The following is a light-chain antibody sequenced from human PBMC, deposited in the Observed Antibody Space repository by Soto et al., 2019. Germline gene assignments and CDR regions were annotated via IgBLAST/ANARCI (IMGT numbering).Light chain of an antibody. Sequence: ALTQPPSASGSPGQSVTISCTGTTSDIGAYNYVSWYQQRPGKAPKLIIYEVTRRPSGVPDRIFGSKSYTTASLTCSGLQAEDEADYYCSSFEGTTSFVFGSGNKVTVL. V-gene: IGLV2-8*01. CDR1: TSDIGAYNY. CDR2: EVT. J-gene: IGLJ1*01. CDR3: SSFEGTTSFV.